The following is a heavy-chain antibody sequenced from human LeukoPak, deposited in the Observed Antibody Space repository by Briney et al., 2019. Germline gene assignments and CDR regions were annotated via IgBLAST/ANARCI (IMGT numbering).Heavy chain of an antibody. CDR2: IYNSGST. V-gene: IGHV4-59*01. D-gene: IGHD5-18*01. Sequence: SETLSLTCTVSGGSISSYYWSWIRQPPGKGLEWIGYIYNSGSTNYNPSLKSRVTISVDTSKNHFSLKLSSVTAADTAVYYCARVGGYRGYMDVWGKGTTVTVSS. CDR1: GGSISSYY. CDR3: ARVGGYRGYMDV. J-gene: IGHJ6*03.